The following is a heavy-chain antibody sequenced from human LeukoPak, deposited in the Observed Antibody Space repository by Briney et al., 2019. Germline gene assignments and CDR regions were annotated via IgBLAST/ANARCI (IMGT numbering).Heavy chain of an antibody. V-gene: IGHV1-18*01. Sequence: ASVRVSCKASGYTFTSYGISWVRQAPGQGLEWMGWISAYNGKTNYAQKLQGRVTMTTDTSTSTAYMELRSLRSDDTAVYYCARGSPLGDYDFWSGAQYASSTFDYWGQGTLVTVSS. CDR3: ARGSPLGDYDFWSGAQYASSTFDY. J-gene: IGHJ4*02. CDR1: GYTFTSYG. CDR2: ISAYNGKT. D-gene: IGHD3-3*01.